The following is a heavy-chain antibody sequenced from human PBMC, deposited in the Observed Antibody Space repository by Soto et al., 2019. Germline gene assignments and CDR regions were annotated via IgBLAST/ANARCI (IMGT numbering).Heavy chain of an antibody. V-gene: IGHV1-24*01. CDR2: FDPEDGES. CDR1: GYSLIEVS. D-gene: IGHD6-19*01. J-gene: IGHJ4*02. CDR3: ATIRGWLVTYFDS. Sequence: QVQLVQSGAEVKKPGASVRVSCKVSGYSLIEVSVHWVRQAPGKGLEWMGGFDPEDGESIYAQKFQGRVTMTEDTSTDTAYMELSSLRSEDTAMYYCATIRGWLVTYFDSWCQGTLVTVSS.